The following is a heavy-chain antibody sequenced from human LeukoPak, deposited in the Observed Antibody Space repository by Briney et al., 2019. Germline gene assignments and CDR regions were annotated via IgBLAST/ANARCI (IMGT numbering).Heavy chain of an antibody. D-gene: IGHD6-25*01. Sequence: ASVKVSCKASGYTFKSNGISWVRQAPGQGLEWMGWISSYSGTTDYAQKVQGRVTMTTDTSTRTAYMVLRNLRYDDTAVYYCVRDRLHAFDFWGQGTMVTVSS. J-gene: IGHJ3*01. CDR2: ISSYSGTT. V-gene: IGHV1-18*01. CDR3: VRDRLHAFDF. CDR1: GYTFKSNG.